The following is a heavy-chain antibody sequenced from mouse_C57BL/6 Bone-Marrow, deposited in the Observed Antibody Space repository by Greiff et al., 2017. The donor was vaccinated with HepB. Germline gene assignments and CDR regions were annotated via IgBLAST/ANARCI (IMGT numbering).Heavy chain of an antibody. J-gene: IGHJ2*01. CDR1: GYSITSDY. D-gene: IGHD1-1*01. Sequence: DVHLVESGPGLAKPSQTLSLTCSVTGYSITSDYWNWIRKFPGNKLEYMGYISYSGSTYYNPSLKSRISITRDTSKNQYYLQLNSVTTEDTATYYCARLRYYYGSSYLYYFDYWGQGTTLTVSS. CDR3: ARLRYYYGSSYLYYFDY. CDR2: ISYSGST. V-gene: IGHV3-8*01.